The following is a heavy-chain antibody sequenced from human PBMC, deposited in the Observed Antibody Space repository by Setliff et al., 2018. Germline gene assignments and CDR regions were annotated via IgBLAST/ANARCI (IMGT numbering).Heavy chain of an antibody. Sequence: PSETLSLTCSVSGGSVSSGRYYWSWIRQSAGKGLEWIGRIHSSGSTKYNPSLESRVTVSLDTSKNQFSLKLTSVTAADTAVYYCARRATYYNFWSGYYDYWGQGTLVTVSS. CDR1: GGSVSSGRYY. J-gene: IGHJ4*02. V-gene: IGHV4-61*02. D-gene: IGHD3-3*01. CDR2: IHSSGST. CDR3: ARRATYYNFWSGYYDY.